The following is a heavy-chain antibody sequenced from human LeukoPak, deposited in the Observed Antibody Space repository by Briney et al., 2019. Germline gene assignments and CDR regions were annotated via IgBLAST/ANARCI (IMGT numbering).Heavy chain of an antibody. Sequence: GGSLRLSCAASGFTVSSNYMSWVRQAPGKGLEWVSSVSGTSEYIYYADSVRGRFTISRDNAKNTVYLQMNSLRAEDTAVYYCARWYSSGWYSDYWGQGTLVTVSS. J-gene: IGHJ4*02. V-gene: IGHV3-21*06. CDR1: GFTVSSNY. CDR3: ARWYSSGWYSDY. D-gene: IGHD6-19*01. CDR2: VSGTSEYI.